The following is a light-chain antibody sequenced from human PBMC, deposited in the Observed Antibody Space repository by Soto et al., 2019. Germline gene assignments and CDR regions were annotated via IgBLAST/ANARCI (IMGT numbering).Light chain of an antibody. CDR3: CSFAGTYTGV. CDR2: DVT. Sequence: QSALTQPRSVSGSPGRSVTISCTGTSGDVGAYNYVSWYQQHPGKAPKVMIYDVTKRPSGVPDRFSGSKSGNTASLTISGLQAEDEADYYCCSFAGTYTGVFGGGTKVTVL. V-gene: IGLV2-11*01. J-gene: IGLJ3*02. CDR1: SGDVGAYNY.